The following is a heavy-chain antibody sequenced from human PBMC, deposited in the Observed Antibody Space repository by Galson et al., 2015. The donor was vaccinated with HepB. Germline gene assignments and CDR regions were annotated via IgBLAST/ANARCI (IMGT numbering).Heavy chain of an antibody. V-gene: IGHV3-23*01. CDR3: ARESEVSGWYFFDY. CDR1: GFTFSRYA. D-gene: IGHD6-19*01. J-gene: IGHJ4*02. CDR2: ISARGDKT. Sequence: SLRLSCAASGFTFSRYAMRWVRQAPEKGREWVSDISARGDKTTYADSVRGRFTISRDNSKNTVYLQMNSLRAEDTAVYYCARESEVSGWYFFDYWGQGTLVTVSS.